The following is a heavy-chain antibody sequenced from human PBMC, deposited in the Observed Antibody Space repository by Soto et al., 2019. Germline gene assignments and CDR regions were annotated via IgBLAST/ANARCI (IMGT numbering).Heavy chain of an antibody. CDR2: IIPIFGTA. J-gene: IGHJ4*02. V-gene: IGHV1-69*13. CDR1: GGTFSSYA. Sequence: SVKVSCKASGGTFSSYAISWVRQAPGQGLEWMGGIIPIFGTANYAQKFQGRVTITADESTSTAYMELSSLRSEDTAVYYCATSYYDSRRPFYYFDYWGQRTLVTVSS. D-gene: IGHD3-22*01. CDR3: ATSYYDSRRPFYYFDY.